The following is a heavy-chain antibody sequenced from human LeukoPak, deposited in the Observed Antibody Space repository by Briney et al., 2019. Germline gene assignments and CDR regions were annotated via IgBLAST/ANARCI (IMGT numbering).Heavy chain of an antibody. V-gene: IGHV3-7*04. CDR3: AKDSSGYY. J-gene: IGHJ4*02. CDR2: IKPDASEK. CDR1: GFTFRSSW. Sequence: GGFLRLSCAASGFTFRSSWMSWVRQAPGKGLEWVANIKPDASEKYYVDSVKGRFTISRDNAKNTLFLQMNTLRAEDTAVYYCAKDSSGYYWGQGTLVTVSS. D-gene: IGHD6-19*01.